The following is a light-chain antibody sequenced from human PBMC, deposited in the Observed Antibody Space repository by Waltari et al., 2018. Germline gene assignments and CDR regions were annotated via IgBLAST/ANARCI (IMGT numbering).Light chain of an antibody. CDR2: GAS. V-gene: IGKV3-15*01. Sequence: EIVLTQSPGTLSLSAGERATLACRASQSFSSSYVAWYQQKPGQAPRLLIYGASNRAAGIPARFSGSGSGTEFTLTISSLQSEDFALYHCQQYSNWPPYSFGQGTKLEIK. CDR3: QQYSNWPPYS. J-gene: IGKJ2*03. CDR1: QSFSSS.